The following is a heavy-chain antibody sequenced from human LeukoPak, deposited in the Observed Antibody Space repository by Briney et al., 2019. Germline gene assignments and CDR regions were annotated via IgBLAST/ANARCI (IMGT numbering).Heavy chain of an antibody. CDR2: IHYTGAT. CDR3: ARGVLGPYYFDL. D-gene: IGHD7-27*01. Sequence: SETLSLTCAVYGGSFRGYYWSWIRQPPGKGLEWIGEIHYTGATNYKPSLKSRVTISGDPSKNQFSLRVSSVTAAGTAVYYCARGVLGPYYFDLWGRGTLVTVSS. V-gene: IGHV4-34*01. CDR1: GGSFRGYY. J-gene: IGHJ2*01.